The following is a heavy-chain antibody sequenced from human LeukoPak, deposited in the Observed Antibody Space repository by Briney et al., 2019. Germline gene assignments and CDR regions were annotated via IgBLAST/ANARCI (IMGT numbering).Heavy chain of an antibody. CDR3: AREGIAAASVLDY. V-gene: IGHV3-21*01. CDR1: GFTFNSCG. CDR2: IGPTGTDR. Sequence: GGSLRLSCAASGFTFNSCGFNWVRQAPGKGLEWVSSIGPTGTDRYYADSVRGRFTISRDNAKNSMYLQMNSLRAEDTAVYYCAREGIAAASVLDYWGQGTLVTVSS. D-gene: IGHD2-2*01. J-gene: IGHJ4*02.